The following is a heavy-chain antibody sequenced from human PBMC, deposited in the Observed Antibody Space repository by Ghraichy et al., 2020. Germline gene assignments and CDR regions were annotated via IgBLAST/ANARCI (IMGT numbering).Heavy chain of an antibody. J-gene: IGHJ4*02. D-gene: IGHD2-15*01. CDR3: ANKHTQRDSRWKQLGSFDY. CDR1: GLTFSICS. Sequence: GESLNISCAASGLTFSICSMNWVRQAPGKGLEWISYISSTGTTIYYADSVRGRLTISRDNGKNSLYLHMNNLRDEDTAVYYCANKHTQRDSRWKQLGSFDYWGQGTLVTVSS. V-gene: IGHV3-48*02. CDR2: ISSTGTTI.